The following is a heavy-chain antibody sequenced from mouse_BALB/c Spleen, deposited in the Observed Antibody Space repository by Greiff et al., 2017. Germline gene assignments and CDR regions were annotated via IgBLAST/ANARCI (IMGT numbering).Heavy chain of an antibody. CDR3: ARGIYYGYDGGFAY. CDR1: GYTFTSYW. D-gene: IGHD2-2*01. Sequence: VQLQESGAELARPGASVKLSCKASGYTFTSYWMQWVKQRPGQGLEWIGAIYPGDGDTRYTQKFKGKATLTADKSSSTAYMQLSSLASEDSAVYYCARGIYYGYDGGFAYWGQGTLVTVSA. V-gene: IGHV1-87*01. CDR2: IYPGDGDT. J-gene: IGHJ3*01.